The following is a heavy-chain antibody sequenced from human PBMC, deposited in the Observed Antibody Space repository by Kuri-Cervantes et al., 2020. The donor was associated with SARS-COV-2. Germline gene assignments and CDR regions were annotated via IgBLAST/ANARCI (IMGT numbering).Heavy chain of an antibody. CDR1: GGTFSSYA. Sequence: SVKVSCKASGGTFSSYAVTWVRQVPGQGFEWMGRIVPLFGTTIYAQKFRDRVTFTADKSTNTAYMELSSLRSEDTAVYYCARPYCTTTTCYDGTFDSWGQGTLVTVSS. CDR2: IVPLFGTT. CDR3: ARPYCTTTTCYDGTFDS. V-gene: IGHV1-69*06. J-gene: IGHJ4*02. D-gene: IGHD2-2*01.